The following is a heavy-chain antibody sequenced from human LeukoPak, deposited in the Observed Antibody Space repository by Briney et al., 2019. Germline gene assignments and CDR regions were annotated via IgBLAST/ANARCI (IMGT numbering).Heavy chain of an antibody. CDR1: GGSISSSSYY. CDR3: ARVSSYYDFWSGPYFDY. J-gene: IGHJ4*02. Sequence: SETLSLTCTVSGGSISSSSYYWSWIRQPPGKGLEWIGYIYYSGSTNYNPSLKSRVTISVDTSKNQFSLKLSSVTAADTAVYYCARVSSYYDFWSGPYFDYWGQGTLVTVSS. CDR2: IYYSGST. V-gene: IGHV4-61*01. D-gene: IGHD3-3*01.